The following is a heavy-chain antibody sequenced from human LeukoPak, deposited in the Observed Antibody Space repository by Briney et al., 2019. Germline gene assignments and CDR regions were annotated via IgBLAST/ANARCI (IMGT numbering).Heavy chain of an antibody. V-gene: IGHV4-4*07. D-gene: IGHD2-15*01. Sequence: SETLSLTCTVSGGSISNYYWSWIRQPAGKGLEWIGRIHITGTTNYNPSLKSRVTMSLDTSKNQLSLRLSSVTAADTAVYYCARHKTRYCSGGSCYPDAFDIWGQGTMVTVSS. CDR3: ARHKTRYCSGGSCYPDAFDI. J-gene: IGHJ3*02. CDR2: IHITGTT. CDR1: GGSISNYY.